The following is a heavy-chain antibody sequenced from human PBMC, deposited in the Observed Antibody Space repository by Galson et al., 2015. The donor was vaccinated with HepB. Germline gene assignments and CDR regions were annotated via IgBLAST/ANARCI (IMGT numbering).Heavy chain of an antibody. V-gene: IGHV3-53*01. D-gene: IGHD5-24*01. CDR3: ASLETRGMTTMPFDY. CDR1: GFTISTNY. CDR2: IYSCGTT. Sequence: SLRLSCAASGFTISTNYMTWVRQAPGKGLEWVSTIYSCGTTYYTDSVRGRFTISRDNSKNTVFLQMIRLRADDTAMYYCASLETRGMTTMPFDYWGQGTLVTVSS. J-gene: IGHJ4*02.